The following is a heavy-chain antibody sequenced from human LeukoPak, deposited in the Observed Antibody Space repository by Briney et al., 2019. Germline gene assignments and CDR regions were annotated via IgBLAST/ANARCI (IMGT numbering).Heavy chain of an antibody. Sequence: GGSLRLSYAASGFTFSRFWMTWVRQAPGKGLEWVANINQDGSEKYYVDSVKGRFTISRDNAKNSLYLQMNSLRAEDTAVYYCARVSGYCSSTSCPIQYYYGMDAWGQGTTVTVSS. CDR3: ARVSGYCSSTSCPIQYYYGMDA. CDR2: INQDGSEK. J-gene: IGHJ6*02. CDR1: GFTFSRFW. D-gene: IGHD2-2*03. V-gene: IGHV3-7*01.